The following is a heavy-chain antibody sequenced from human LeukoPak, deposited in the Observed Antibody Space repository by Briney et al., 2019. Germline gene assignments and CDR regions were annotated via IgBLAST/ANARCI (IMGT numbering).Heavy chain of an antibody. CDR2: IIPIFGTA. CDR1: GGTFSSYA. V-gene: IGHV1-69*05. Sequence: SVKVSCKASGGTFSSYAISWVRQAPGQGLGWMGGIIPIFGTANYAQKFQGRVTITTDESTSTAYMELSSLRSEDTAVYYCACAYYYDSSGEFDYWGQGTLVTVSS. CDR3: ACAYYYDSSGEFDY. J-gene: IGHJ4*02. D-gene: IGHD3-22*01.